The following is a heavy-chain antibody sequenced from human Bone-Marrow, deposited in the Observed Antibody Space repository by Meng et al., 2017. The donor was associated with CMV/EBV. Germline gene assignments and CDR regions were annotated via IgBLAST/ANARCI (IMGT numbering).Heavy chain of an antibody. Sequence: CTVSGGSISSGGYYWSWIRQHPGKGLEWIGYIYYSGSTYYNPSLKSRVTISVDTSKNQFSLKLSSVTAADTAVYYCARTTTVTKTFDYWGQGTLVTVS. J-gene: IGHJ4*02. D-gene: IGHD4-17*01. CDR1: GGSISSGGYY. CDR3: ARTTTVTKTFDY. CDR2: IYYSGST. V-gene: IGHV4-31*03.